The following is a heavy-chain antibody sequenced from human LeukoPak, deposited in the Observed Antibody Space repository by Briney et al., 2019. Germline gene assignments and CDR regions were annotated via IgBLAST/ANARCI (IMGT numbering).Heavy chain of an antibody. CDR1: GFSFSTYG. Sequence: PGGSLRLSCAASGFSFSTYGMHWVRQAPGKGLEWVTFISYDGTNKYYADSVKGRFTISRDNSKNTLYLQMNSPRPEDTSMYYCAKDPRGAFSSWSAPWGQGTLVTVSS. V-gene: IGHV3-30*18. J-gene: IGHJ5*02. CDR3: AKDPRGAFSSWSAP. D-gene: IGHD4-17*01. CDR2: ISYDGTNK.